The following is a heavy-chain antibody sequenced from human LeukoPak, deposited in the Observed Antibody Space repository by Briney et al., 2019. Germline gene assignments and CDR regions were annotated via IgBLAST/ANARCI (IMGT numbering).Heavy chain of an antibody. D-gene: IGHD4-17*01. CDR3: ARHVIGDHFDY. V-gene: IGHV4-59*08. CDR1: GGSISSYY. CDR2: IYYSGST. J-gene: IGHJ4*02. Sequence: PSETLSLTCTVYGGSISSYYWSWIRQPPGKGLEWIGYIYYSGSTNYNPSLKSRVTISVDTSKNQFSLKLSSVTAADTAVYYCARHVIGDHFDYWGQGTLVTVSS.